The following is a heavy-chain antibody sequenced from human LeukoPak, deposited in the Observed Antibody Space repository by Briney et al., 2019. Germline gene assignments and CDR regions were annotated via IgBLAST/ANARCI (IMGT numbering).Heavy chain of an antibody. J-gene: IGHJ4*02. CDR1: GGSISSYY. V-gene: IGHV4-59*12. CDR3: ARAKGPGYSSGWYLDY. D-gene: IGHD6-19*01. Sequence: PSETLSLTCTVSGGSISSYYWSWIRQPPGKGLEWIGYIYYSGSTYYNPSLKSRVTISVDTSKNQFSLKLSSVTAADTAVYYCARAKGPGYSSGWYLDYWGQGTLVTVSS. CDR2: IYYSGST.